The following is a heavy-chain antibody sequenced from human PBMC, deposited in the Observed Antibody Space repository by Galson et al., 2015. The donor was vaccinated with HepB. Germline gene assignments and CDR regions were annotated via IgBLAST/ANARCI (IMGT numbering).Heavy chain of an antibody. V-gene: IGHV5-51*03. CDR2: IYPGDSDT. Sequence: QSGAEVKKPGESLKISCKGSGYSFTSYWIGWVRQMPGKGLEWMGIIYPGDSDTRYSPSFQGQVTISADKSISTAYLQWSSLKASDTAMYYCARLLVVCSTSCNPYAFDIWGQGTMVTVSS. J-gene: IGHJ3*02. CDR3: ARLLVVCSTSCNPYAFDI. D-gene: IGHD2-2*01. CDR1: GYSFTSYW.